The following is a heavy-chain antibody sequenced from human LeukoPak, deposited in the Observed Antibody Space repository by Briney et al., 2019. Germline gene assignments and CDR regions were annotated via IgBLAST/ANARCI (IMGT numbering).Heavy chain of an antibody. CDR1: GFTFSSYA. CDR3: VLMGMHTYYFDY. J-gene: IGHJ4*02. Sequence: SGGSLRLSCAASGFTFSSYAMSWVRQAPGKGLEWVSAISGSGGSTYYADSVKGRFTISRDNSKNSLNLQMNSLRDEDTAVYNCVLMGMHTYYFDYWGQGTLVTVSS. CDR2: ISGSGGST. D-gene: IGHD2-8*01. V-gene: IGHV3-23*01.